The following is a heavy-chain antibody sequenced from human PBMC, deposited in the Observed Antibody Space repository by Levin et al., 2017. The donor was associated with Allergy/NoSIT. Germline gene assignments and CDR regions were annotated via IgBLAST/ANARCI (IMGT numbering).Heavy chain of an antibody. D-gene: IGHD6-6*01. CDR1: GGSISSSSYY. CDR2: IYYSGST. J-gene: IGHJ5*02. Sequence: SETLSLTCTVSGGSISSSSYYWGWIRQPPGKGLEWIGSIYYSGSTYYNPSLKSRVTISVDTSKNQFSLKLSSVTAADTAVYYCARLTSSPAPIIAAPSWFDPWGQGTLVTVSS. CDR3: ARLTSSPAPIIAAPSWFDP. V-gene: IGHV4-39*01.